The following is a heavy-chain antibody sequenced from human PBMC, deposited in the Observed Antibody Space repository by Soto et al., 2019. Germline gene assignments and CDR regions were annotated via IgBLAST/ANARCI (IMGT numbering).Heavy chain of an antibody. V-gene: IGHV1-69*06. D-gene: IGHD3-22*01. CDR1: GGTFSSYA. CDR2: IIPIFGTA. Sequence: SVKVSCKASGGTFSSYAISWVRQAPGQGLEWMGGIIPIFGTANYAQKFQGRVTITADKSTSTAYMELSSLRSEDTAVYYCARGEGSGYYYYGGVWGQGTTVTVSS. CDR3: ARGEGSGYYYYGGV. J-gene: IGHJ6*02.